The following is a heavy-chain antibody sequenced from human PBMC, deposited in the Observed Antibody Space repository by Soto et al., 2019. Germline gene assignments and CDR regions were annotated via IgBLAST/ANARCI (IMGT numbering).Heavy chain of an antibody. V-gene: IGHV1-69*01. CDR3: ARARGAADGQTVSYYYGMDV. Sequence: QVQLVQSGAEVKKPGSSVKVSCKASGGTFSSYAISWVRQAPGQGLEWMGGIIPIFGTANYAQKFQGRVTITADESTSTAYMELSSLRSEDTAVYYCARARGAADGQTVSYYYGMDVWGQGTTVTVSS. D-gene: IGHD6-13*01. CDR1: GGTFSSYA. CDR2: IIPIFGTA. J-gene: IGHJ6*02.